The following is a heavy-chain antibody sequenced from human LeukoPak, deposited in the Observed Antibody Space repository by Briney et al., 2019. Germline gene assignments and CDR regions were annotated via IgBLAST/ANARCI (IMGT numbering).Heavy chain of an antibody. D-gene: IGHD4/OR15-4a*01. Sequence: GESLKISCKGSGYSFPHYWIAWVRQVPGKGLEWMGIIYPDNSYTIYSPSFQGQVTISADKSITTAYLQWSSLKASDTAMYFCASRVDGDYGAQTDYWGQGTLVTVSS. J-gene: IGHJ4*02. CDR2: IYPDNSYT. V-gene: IGHV5-51*01. CDR1: GYSFPHYW. CDR3: ASRVDGDYGAQTDY.